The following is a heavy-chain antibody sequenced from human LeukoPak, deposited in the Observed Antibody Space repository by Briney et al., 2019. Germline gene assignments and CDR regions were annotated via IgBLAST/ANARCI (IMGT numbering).Heavy chain of an antibody. CDR2: IIPILGIA. D-gene: IGHD6-13*01. Sequence: SVKVSCKASGGTFSSYAISWVRQAPGQGLEWMGRIIPILGIANYAQKFQGRVTITADKSTSTAYMELSSLRSADTAVYYCARGKPAAGQDYFDYWGQGTLLTVSS. J-gene: IGHJ4*02. CDR1: GGTFSSYA. CDR3: ARGKPAAGQDYFDY. V-gene: IGHV1-69*04.